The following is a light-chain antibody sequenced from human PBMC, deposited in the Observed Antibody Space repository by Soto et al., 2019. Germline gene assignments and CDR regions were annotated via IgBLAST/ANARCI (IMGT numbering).Light chain of an antibody. J-gene: IGKJ4*01. CDR1: QSISSW. Sequence: DIQMTQSPSTLSASVGDRVIITCRASQSISSWLAWYQQKPGKAPKLLIYKASSLESGVPSRFSGSASGAAFTLTISSLQPEDFATYYCLQYNSYPFTFGGGTKVDIK. V-gene: IGKV1-5*03. CDR3: LQYNSYPFT. CDR2: KAS.